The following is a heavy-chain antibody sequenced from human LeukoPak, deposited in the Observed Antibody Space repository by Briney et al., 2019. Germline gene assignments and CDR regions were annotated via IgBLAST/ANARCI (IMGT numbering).Heavy chain of an antibody. Sequence: GGSLRLSCAVSGITLGNYAMSWVRQAPGKGLEWVAGLSGSAGGTTYADSVKGRFTISRDNSKNTLFLQMDRLRAEDTAVCFCAMRGVVVRVFLVGFHREDYYFDSWGQGAQVTVSS. CDR1: GITLGNYA. CDR2: LSGSAGGT. J-gene: IGHJ4*02. CDR3: AMRGVVVRVFLVGFHREDYYFDS. V-gene: IGHV3-23*01. D-gene: IGHD3-16*02.